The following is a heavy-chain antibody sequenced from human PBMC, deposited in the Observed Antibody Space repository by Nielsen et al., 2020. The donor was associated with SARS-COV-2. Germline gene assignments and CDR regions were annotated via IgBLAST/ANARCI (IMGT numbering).Heavy chain of an antibody. CDR1: GGSFSGYY. Sequence: SQTLSLTCAVYGGSFSGYYWNWIRQSPGEGLQWIGEINDSGNTDYNPSLKSRVTMSVDTSKNQFSLNLTSVTAADTAVYYCARGRGSSWFNWFDSWGQGTLVTVSS. CDR3: ARGRGSSWFNWFDS. J-gene: IGHJ5*01. CDR2: INDSGNT. D-gene: IGHD6-13*01. V-gene: IGHV4-34*01.